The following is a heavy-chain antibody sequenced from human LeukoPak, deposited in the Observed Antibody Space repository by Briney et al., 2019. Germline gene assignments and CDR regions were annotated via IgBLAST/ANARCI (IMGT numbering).Heavy chain of an antibody. J-gene: IGHJ6*02. V-gene: IGHV4-39*01. CDR3: ARPSYYYYGMDV. Sequence: PSETLSLTCTVSGGSISSYYWGWIRQPPGKGLEWIGSIYYSGSTYYNPSLKSRVTISVDTSKNQFSLKLSSVTAADTAVYYCARPSYYYYGMDVWGQGTTVTVSS. CDR1: GGSISSYY. CDR2: IYYSGST.